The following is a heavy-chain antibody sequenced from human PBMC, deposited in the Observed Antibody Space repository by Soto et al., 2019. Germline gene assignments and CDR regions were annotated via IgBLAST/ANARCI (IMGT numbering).Heavy chain of an antibody. CDR3: ARDLENCGGECSSAFDI. D-gene: IGHD2-21*01. Sequence: GNRPVWVSRINSDGSITTYADSVKGRFTISRDNAKKTLYLQMNSLTAADTAVYYCARDLENCGGECSSAFDIWGQGTMVTVSS. CDR2: INSDGSIT. V-gene: IGHV3-74*01. J-gene: IGHJ3*02.